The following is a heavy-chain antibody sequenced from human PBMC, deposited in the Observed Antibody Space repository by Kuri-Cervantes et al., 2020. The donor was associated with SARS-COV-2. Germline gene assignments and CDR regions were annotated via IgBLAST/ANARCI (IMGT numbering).Heavy chain of an antibody. J-gene: IGHJ6*03. V-gene: IGHV3-11*04. CDR3: ARDHSSSSIYYYMDV. CDR1: GFTFSDYY. Sequence: LSLTCAASGFTFSDYYMSWIRQAPGKGLEWVSYISSSGSTIYYADSVKGRFTISRDNAKNSLYLQMNSLRAEDTAVCYCARDHSSSSIYYYMDVWGKGTTVTVSS. CDR2: ISSSGSTI. D-gene: IGHD6-6*01.